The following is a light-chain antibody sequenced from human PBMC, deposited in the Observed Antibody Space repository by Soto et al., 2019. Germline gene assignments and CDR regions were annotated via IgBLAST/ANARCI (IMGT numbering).Light chain of an antibody. J-gene: IGKJ5*01. CDR1: QGIRND. Sequence: AIQMTQSPSSLSASVGDRVTITCRASQGIRNDLGWYQQKPGKAPKLLIYAASSLQSGVPSRFSGSGSGTDFTLTISSLQPEDFTTYYCQQNYNTLITFGQGTRLEIK. CDR3: QQNYNTLIT. V-gene: IGKV1-6*01. CDR2: AAS.